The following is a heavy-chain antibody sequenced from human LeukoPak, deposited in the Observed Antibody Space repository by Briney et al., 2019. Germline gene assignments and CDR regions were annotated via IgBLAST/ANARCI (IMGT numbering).Heavy chain of an antibody. V-gene: IGHV3-21*01. D-gene: IGHD3-10*01. CDR3: ARSGRFGELLPILIVV. CDR1: GFTFSSYS. Sequence: KPGGSLRLSCAASGFTFSSYSMNWVRQAPGKGLEWVSSISSSSSYIYYADSVKGRFTISRDNAKNSLYLQMNSLRAEDTAVYYCARSGRFGELLPILIVVWGQGTLVTVSS. CDR2: ISSSSSYI. J-gene: IGHJ4*02.